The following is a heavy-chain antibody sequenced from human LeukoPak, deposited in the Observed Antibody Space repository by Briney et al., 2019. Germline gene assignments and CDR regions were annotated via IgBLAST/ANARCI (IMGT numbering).Heavy chain of an antibody. CDR2: ITVYNGHT. CDR3: ATSLDYCGGDCYLREDAFDI. Sequence: ASVKVSCKASGYTFTSYVISWVRQAPGQGLEWMGWITVYNGHTNYAQKLQGRVTMTTDTSTSTAYMELRSLRSDDTAVYYCATSLDYCGGDCYLREDAFDIWGQGTMVTVSS. D-gene: IGHD2-21*02. V-gene: IGHV1-18*01. J-gene: IGHJ3*02. CDR1: GYTFTSYV.